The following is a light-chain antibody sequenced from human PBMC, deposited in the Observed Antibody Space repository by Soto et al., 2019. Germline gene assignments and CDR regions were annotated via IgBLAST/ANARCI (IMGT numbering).Light chain of an antibody. CDR1: SSDVGGYDY. V-gene: IGLV2-8*01. CDR2: AVN. Sequence: QSVLTQPPSASGSPGQSVTISCTGTSSDVGGYDYVSWYQQHPGKAPKLIIYAVNKRPSGVPDRFSGSKSGNTASLTVSGLQAEDEADYYCNSYAGSNDFVVFGGGTKVTVL. J-gene: IGLJ2*01. CDR3: NSYAGSNDFVV.